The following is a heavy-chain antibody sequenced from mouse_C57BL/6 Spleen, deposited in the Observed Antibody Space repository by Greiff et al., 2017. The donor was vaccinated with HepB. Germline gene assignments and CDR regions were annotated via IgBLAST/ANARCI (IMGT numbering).Heavy chain of an antibody. V-gene: IGHV1-15*01. CDR3: TRERVPRYFDV. Sequence: VQLQQSGAELVRPGASVTLSCKASGYTFTDYEMHWVKQTPVHGLEWIGAIDPETGGTAYNQKFKGKAILTADKSSSTAYMELRSLTSEDSAVYYGTRERVPRYFDVWGTGTTVTVSS. J-gene: IGHJ1*03. CDR2: IDPETGGT. CDR1: GYTFTDYE.